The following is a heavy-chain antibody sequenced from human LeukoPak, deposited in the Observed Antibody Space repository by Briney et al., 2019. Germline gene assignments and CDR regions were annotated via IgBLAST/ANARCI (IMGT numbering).Heavy chain of an antibody. CDR2: FDPEDGET. V-gene: IGHV1-24*01. CDR3: ATAAYLDPDAFDI. J-gene: IGHJ3*02. Sequence: ASVKVSCKVSGYTLTELFMHWVRQAPGRGLEWMGGFDPEDGETIYAQKFQGKFTMTEDTSTDTAYMELSSLRFEDTAVYYCATAAYLDPDAFDIWGQGTMVIVSS. D-gene: IGHD2-2*02. CDR1: GYTLTELF.